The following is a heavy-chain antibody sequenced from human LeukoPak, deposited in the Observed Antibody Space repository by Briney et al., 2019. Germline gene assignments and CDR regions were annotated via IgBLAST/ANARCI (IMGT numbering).Heavy chain of an antibody. D-gene: IGHD3-10*01. Sequence: PGGSLRLSCAASGFTFSNAWMTWVRQAPGKGLEWVGRIKRKTDGVTTDYAAPVKGRSTISRDDSKNTVYLQMNSLKTEDTAVYYCTTTYGSGTYGYIYWGQGTLVTVSS. CDR2: IKRKTDGVTT. CDR3: TTTYGSGTYGYIY. J-gene: IGHJ4*02. V-gene: IGHV3-15*01. CDR1: GFTFSNAW.